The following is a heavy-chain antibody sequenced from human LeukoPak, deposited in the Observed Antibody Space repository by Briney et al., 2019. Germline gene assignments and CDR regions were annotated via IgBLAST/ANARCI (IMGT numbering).Heavy chain of an antibody. Sequence: GGSLRLSCAASGFTFNTYSMNWARQAPGKGLEWVSTISDSGGGTYYADSVKGRFTISRDNSKSTLYLQMNSLRADDTAVYYCDGADSWGQGTLVTVSS. CDR2: ISDSGGGT. V-gene: IGHV3-23*01. CDR1: GFTFNTYS. J-gene: IGHJ4*02. CDR3: DGADS.